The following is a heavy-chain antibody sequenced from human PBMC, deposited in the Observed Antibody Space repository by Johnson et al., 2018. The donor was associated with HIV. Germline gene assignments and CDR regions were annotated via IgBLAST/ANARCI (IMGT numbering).Heavy chain of an antibody. J-gene: IGHJ3*02. CDR2: ISSSGSTI. V-gene: IGHV3-11*04. CDR1: GFTVSSNY. Sequence: QVQLVESGGGLVQPGGSLRLSCAASGFTVSSNYMSWIRQAPGKGLEWVSYISSSGSTIYYADSVKGRFTISRDNAKNSLYLQMNSLRAEDTAVYYCARVRPGNPHDAFDIWGQGTLVIVSS. D-gene: IGHD1-14*01. CDR3: ARVRPGNPHDAFDI.